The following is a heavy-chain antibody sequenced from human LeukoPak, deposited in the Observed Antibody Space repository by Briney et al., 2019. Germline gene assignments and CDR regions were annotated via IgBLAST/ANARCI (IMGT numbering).Heavy chain of an antibody. CDR2: ISSSSSYI. J-gene: IGHJ4*02. D-gene: IGHD2-15*01. CDR1: GFTFSSYS. CDR3: ARDSTSGGAYYFDY. V-gene: IGHV3-21*01. Sequence: GGSLRLSCAASGFTFSSYSMNWVRQAPGKGLEWVSSISSSSSYIYYADSVKGRLTISRDNAKNSLYLQINSLRAEDTAVYYCARDSTSGGAYYFDYWGQGTLVTVSP.